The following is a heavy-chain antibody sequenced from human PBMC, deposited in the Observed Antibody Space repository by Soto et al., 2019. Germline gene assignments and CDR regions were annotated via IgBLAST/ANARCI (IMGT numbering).Heavy chain of an antibody. CDR1: GWSFSGCY. J-gene: IGHJ5*01. V-gene: IGHV4-34*01. Sequence: LSLTCAVYGWSFSGCYWSWIRQSPGKGLEWNGEFNHSGSTNSNPSLKSRVTISVDTSKNQFSLKLSSVTAADTAVYYCARRRRDLGVGPAAKHPGRFDPWGQGTLVTVT. CDR3: ARRRRDLGVGPAAKHPGRFDP. D-gene: IGHD2-2*01. CDR2: FNHSGST.